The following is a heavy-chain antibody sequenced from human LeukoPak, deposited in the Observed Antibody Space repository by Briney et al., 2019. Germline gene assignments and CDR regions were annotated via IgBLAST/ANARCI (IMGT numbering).Heavy chain of an antibody. J-gene: IGHJ5*02. Sequence: SETLSLTCTASNGPMSSFSWSWIRQPPGKRLEWIAYILDSGGTHSNPLLQSRITLSEDTSNNRISLTLDSVTAADTAVYYCARHFKSAGRYRQPLDLWGRGTLVTVSS. CDR3: ARHFKSAGRYRQPLDL. CDR1: NGPMSSFS. V-gene: IGHV4-59*08. D-gene: IGHD1-26*01. CDR2: ILDSGGT.